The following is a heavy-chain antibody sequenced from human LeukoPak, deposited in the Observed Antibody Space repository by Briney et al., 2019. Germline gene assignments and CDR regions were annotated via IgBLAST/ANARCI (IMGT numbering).Heavy chain of an antibody. D-gene: IGHD1-26*01. CDR2: MDYSGST. CDR1: GASISSSSYY. CDR3: AGYGGSHLGAGAEYFQH. V-gene: IGHV4-39*01. Sequence: SETLSLTCTVSGASISSSSYYWAWIRQPPGKGLEWIGSMDYSGSTYYKPSLKSRVTISVDTSKNQFSLKLSSVTAADTAVYYCAGYGGSHLGAGAEYFQHWGQGTLVTVSS. J-gene: IGHJ1*01.